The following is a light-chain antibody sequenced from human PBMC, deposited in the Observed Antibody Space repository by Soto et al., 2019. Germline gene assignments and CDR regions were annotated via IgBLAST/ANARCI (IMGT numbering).Light chain of an antibody. J-gene: IGKJ5*01. V-gene: IGKV1-17*02. CDR2: DAT. CDR3: QHHKNNPPIT. CDR1: QGIRND. Sequence: DIQMTQSPSSLSASVGDRVTITCRASQGIRNDLAWYQQKPGKAPKRLIYDATSLQSGVPSRFSENASGTEFTLTICNLPPQNFATYSRQHHKNNPPITLGQGTRLEIK.